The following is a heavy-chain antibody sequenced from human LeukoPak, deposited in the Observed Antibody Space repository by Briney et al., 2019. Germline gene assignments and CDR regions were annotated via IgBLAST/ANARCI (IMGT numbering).Heavy chain of an antibody. V-gene: IGHV1-18*01. CDR3: ARPYSGQGDAFDI. D-gene: IGHD1-26*01. CDR2: ISAYNGNT. Sequence: ASVKVSCKASGYTFTSYGISWVQQAPGQGLEWMGWISAYNGNTNYAQKLQGRVTMTTDTSTSTAYMELRSLRSDDTAVYHCARPYSGQGDAFDIWGQGTMVTVSS. CDR1: GYTFTSYG. J-gene: IGHJ3*02.